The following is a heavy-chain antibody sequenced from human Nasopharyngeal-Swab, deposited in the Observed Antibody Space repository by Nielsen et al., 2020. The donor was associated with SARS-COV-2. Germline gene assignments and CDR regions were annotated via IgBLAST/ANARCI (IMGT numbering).Heavy chain of an antibody. CDR2: INLDGSEK. Sequence: GESLKISCVASGFPFSAYWMTWVRQAPGKGLEWVANINLDGSEKYYVDSVKGRFTISRDNAKNSLYLQMNSLRAEDTAVYYCARRSSGWGSYFDYWGQGTLVTVSS. CDR1: GFPFSAYW. D-gene: IGHD6-19*01. J-gene: IGHJ4*02. CDR3: ARRSSGWGSYFDY. V-gene: IGHV3-7*01.